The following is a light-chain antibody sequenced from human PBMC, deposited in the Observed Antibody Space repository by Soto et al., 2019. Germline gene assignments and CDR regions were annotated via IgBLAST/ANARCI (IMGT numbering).Light chain of an antibody. V-gene: IGKV3-11*01. Sequence: SAFTLSLSPRERGTRSCRASQSVRTYLAWYQVIPGQAPRLLIYDAARRASGVPARFSDSGSGTDFTLSISGLDPEDVALYYCMQLNAGPPVTTGEGTRLEI. J-gene: IGKJ5*01. CDR1: QSVRTY. CDR2: DAA. CDR3: MQLNAGPPVT.